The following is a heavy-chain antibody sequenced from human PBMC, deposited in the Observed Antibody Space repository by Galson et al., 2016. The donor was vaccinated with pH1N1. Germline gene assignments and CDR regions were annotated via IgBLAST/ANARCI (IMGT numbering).Heavy chain of an antibody. V-gene: IGHV4-59*08. D-gene: IGHD5-24*01. CDR1: GGSISRSN. J-gene: IGHJ4*02. Sequence: LSLTCAISGGSISRSNWCWVRQSPVKGLEWIAYLYSSGTTTYNPSVASRVTISVDTPKNQFSLNLDFVTAADTAIYYCARHLHVPGFNGIDSWCQGILVTVSS. CDR3: ARHLHVPGFNGIDS. CDR2: LYSSGTT.